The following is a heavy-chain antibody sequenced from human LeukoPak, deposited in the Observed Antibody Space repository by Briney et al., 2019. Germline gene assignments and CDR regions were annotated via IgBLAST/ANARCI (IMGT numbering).Heavy chain of an antibody. CDR1: GFTSSGDA. Sequence: GGSLRLSCAASGFTSSGDAMSWVRQAPGKGRGWGSVISGGGGSTYYADSVKGRFTISRDNSKNTLYLQMNSLRAEDTAVYYCAKGGGSYPYYYGMDVWGQGTTVTVSS. CDR2: ISGGGGST. V-gene: IGHV3-23*01. J-gene: IGHJ6*02. CDR3: AKGGGSYPYYYGMDV. D-gene: IGHD1-26*01.